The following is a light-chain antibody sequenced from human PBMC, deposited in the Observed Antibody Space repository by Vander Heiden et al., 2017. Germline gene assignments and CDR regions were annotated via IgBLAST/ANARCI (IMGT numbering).Light chain of an antibody. CDR2: DVT. V-gene: IGLV2-14*03. Sequence: QSALPQPASVSGSPGQSITISCTGTSSDVGGYNYVSWYQQHPGKAPKLLIYDVTNRPSGVSNRFSGSKYGNTASLTISGLQAEDEADYYCSSYTSSSTVISGGRTRLTVL. CDR3: SSYTSSSTVI. J-gene: IGLJ2*01. CDR1: SSDVGGYNY.